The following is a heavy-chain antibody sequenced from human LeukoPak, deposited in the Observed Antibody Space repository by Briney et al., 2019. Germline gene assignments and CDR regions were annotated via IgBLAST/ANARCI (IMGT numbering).Heavy chain of an antibody. CDR1: GYTFTSYD. D-gene: IGHD1-26*01. CDR2: MNPNSGNT. J-gene: IGHJ4*02. CDR3: AREAGSYYQPFDY. V-gene: IGHV1-8*03. Sequence: ASVKVSCKASGYTFTSYDINWVRQATGQGLEWMGWMNPNSGNTGYSQKFQGRVTITRDTSASTAYMELSSLRSEDTAVYYCAREAGSYYQPFDYWGQGTLVTVSS.